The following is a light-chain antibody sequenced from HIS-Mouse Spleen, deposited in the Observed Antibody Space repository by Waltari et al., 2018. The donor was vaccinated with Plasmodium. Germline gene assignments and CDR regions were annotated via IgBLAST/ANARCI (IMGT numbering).Light chain of an antibody. Sequence: QSALTQPRSLSVSPGQSVTISCPGPSSDVGGYNYVHWYQQHPGKAPKLMIYDASKRPSGVPDRFSGSKSGNTASLTISGLQAEDEADYYCCSYAGSYTFVFGTGTKVTVL. V-gene: IGLV2-11*01. CDR2: DAS. CDR1: SSDVGGYNY. CDR3: CSYAGSYTFV. J-gene: IGLJ1*01.